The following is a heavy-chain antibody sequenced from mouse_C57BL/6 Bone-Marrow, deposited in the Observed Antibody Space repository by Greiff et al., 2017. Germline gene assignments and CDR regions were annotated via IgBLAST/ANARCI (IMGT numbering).Heavy chain of an antibody. Sequence: ESGAELVKPGASVKISCKASGYAFSSYWMNWVKQRPGKGLEWIGQIYPGDGDTNYNGKFKVKATLTADKASSTAYMQLSSLTSEDSAVYFCARGGRGLYYFGYWGQGTTLTVSS. CDR1: GYAFSSYW. J-gene: IGHJ2*01. D-gene: IGHD3-3*01. V-gene: IGHV1-80*01. CDR3: ARGGRGLYYFGY. CDR2: IYPGDGDT.